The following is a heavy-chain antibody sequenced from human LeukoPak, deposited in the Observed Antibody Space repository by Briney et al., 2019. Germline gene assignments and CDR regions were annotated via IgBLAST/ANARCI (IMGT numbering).Heavy chain of an antibody. CDR3: ARGGRNYVN. D-gene: IGHD3-10*01. CDR1: GFTFGSYW. V-gene: IGHV3-7*05. J-gene: IGHJ4*02. Sequence: PGGSLRLSCAASGFTFGSYWMSWVRQAPGKGLEWVANIKEDGSEKYYVDSAKGRSTVSRDNAKNSLYLEMNSLRAEDTAVYYCARGGRNYVNWGQGTLVTVSS. CDR2: IKEDGSEK.